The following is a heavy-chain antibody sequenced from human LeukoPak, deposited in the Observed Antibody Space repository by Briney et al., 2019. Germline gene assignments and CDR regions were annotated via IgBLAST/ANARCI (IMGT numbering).Heavy chain of an antibody. CDR2: IQNDGSDT. J-gene: IGHJ3*01. V-gene: IGHV3-30*02. D-gene: IGHD2-15*01. CDR1: GFTFSNYG. Sequence: GGSLRLSCAASGFTFSNYGMHWVRQAPDKGLEGVAFIQNDGSDTHYADSVEGRFTISRDNSKNTLYLQMNSLSAEETAVYYCANRGGSQVLGNNIDVWGKGTLVTVS. CDR3: ANRGGSQVLGNNIDV.